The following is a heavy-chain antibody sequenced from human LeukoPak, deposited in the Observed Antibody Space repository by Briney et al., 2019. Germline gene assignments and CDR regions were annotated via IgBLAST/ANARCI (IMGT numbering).Heavy chain of an antibody. J-gene: IGHJ4*02. CDR1: GDSIRTSSYY. V-gene: IGHV4-39*02. Sequence: SETLSLTCTVSGDSIRTSSYYWGWIRQPPGKGLEWIGSIYYTGSTYYNPSLKSRVTISIDTSKNQSSLKLSSVTAADTAMYYCARENPPFDYWGQGTLVTVSS. CDR3: ARENPPFDY. CDR2: IYYTGST.